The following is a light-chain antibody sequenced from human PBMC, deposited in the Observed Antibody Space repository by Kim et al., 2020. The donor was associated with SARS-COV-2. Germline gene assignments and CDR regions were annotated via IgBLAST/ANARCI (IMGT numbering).Light chain of an antibody. CDR2: DAV. Sequence: PGESATPSCRASQRVRSYLAWYQHKPGQVPRILIYDAVNRAAGIPDRYSGSGSGTDFTLPISSLEPEDFAIYYCQQRNNWPPAVTFGGGTKVDIK. V-gene: IGKV3-11*01. CDR1: QRVRSY. J-gene: IGKJ4*01. CDR3: QQRNNWPPAVT.